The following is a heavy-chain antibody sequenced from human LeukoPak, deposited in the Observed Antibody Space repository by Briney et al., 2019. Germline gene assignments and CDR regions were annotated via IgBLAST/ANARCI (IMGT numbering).Heavy chain of an antibody. CDR3: ARGQNYYGSGSQTFDI. D-gene: IGHD3-10*01. J-gene: IGHJ3*02. CDR2: INWNGGST. Sequence: GSPRLSCVDPGYTPDEYGMRWVRQALGKGLEWVSGINWNGGSTGYADSVKGGFTISRDNAKNSLYLQVSSLRAEDTAWYYCARGQNYYGSGSQTFDIWGQGTMVTVSS. V-gene: IGHV3-20*04. CDR1: GYTPDEYG.